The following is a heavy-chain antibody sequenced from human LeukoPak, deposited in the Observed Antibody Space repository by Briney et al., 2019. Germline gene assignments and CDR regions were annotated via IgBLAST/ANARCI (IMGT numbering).Heavy chain of an antibody. Sequence: ASVKVSCKASGYTFTTYNINWVRQAPGQGLEWMGWISGYNGNTNYAQNLQGRVTMTTDTSTSTAYMELRSLKSDDTAVYYCASLKNYYDSSGYLVTDAFDIWGQGTMVTVSS. D-gene: IGHD3-22*01. CDR1: GYTFTTYN. CDR3: ASLKNYYDSSGYLVTDAFDI. J-gene: IGHJ3*02. V-gene: IGHV1-18*01. CDR2: ISGYNGNT.